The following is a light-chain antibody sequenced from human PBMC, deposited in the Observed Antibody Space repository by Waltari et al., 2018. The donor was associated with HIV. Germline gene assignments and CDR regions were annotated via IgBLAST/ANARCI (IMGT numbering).Light chain of an antibody. Sequence: QAVVTQEPSLTVSPGGTVTLTCGSSTGAVTSGHCPYWFQPKPGQAPRTLIYDTNNRHSWTPARFSGSLLGGKAALTLSGAQSDDEAEYYCLLSFSYRGARRVFGGGTKLTVL. CDR2: DTN. CDR3: LLSFSYRGARRV. J-gene: IGLJ3*02. V-gene: IGLV7-46*01. CDR1: TGAVTSGHC.